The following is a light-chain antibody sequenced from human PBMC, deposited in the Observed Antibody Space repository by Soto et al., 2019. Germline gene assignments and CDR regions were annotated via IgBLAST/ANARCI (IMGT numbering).Light chain of an antibody. CDR2: GAS. CDR3: QQYGSSRWT. V-gene: IGKV3-20*01. CDR1: QSVSSTY. J-gene: IGKJ1*01. Sequence: ENVLTQSPGTLSLSPGERATLSCRASQSVSSTYLAWLQQKAGQAPRLLIHGASSRAIGIPDRFSGSGSGTDFTLTISRLEPEDFAVYYCQQYGSSRWTFGQGTKVEIK.